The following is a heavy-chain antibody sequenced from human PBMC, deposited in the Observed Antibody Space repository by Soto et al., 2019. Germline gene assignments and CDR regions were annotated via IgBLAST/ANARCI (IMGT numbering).Heavy chain of an antibody. CDR2: IGSETDGGTI. V-gene: IGHV3-15*04. Sequence: GWSMRLSCAASGFTFSNARMNWVRQAPGKGLEWVGHIGSETDGGTIVYPAPVKGRFIISRDDSRNTLFLQMNNLKTEDTAVYYCTTANTRAPDSCGQDTLGVVSA. CDR3: TTANTRAPDS. J-gene: IGHJ4*02. CDR1: GFTFSNAR.